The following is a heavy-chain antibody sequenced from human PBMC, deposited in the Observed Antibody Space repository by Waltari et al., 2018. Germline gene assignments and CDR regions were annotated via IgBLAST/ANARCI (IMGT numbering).Heavy chain of an antibody. CDR1: GDSMGSKDF. D-gene: IGHD2-15*01. Sequence: QLQLQESGPGLVKPSGTLSLTCTVSGDSMGSKDFWSWVRQHPEKGLEWIGQIHRSGRTNYNPSLESRVTISVDTSNNQFSLKVTSTTAADTAVYYCARDRGRGLYLDSWGQGTLVTVSP. CDR3: ARDRGRGLYLDS. CDR2: IHRSGRT. V-gene: IGHV4-4*02. J-gene: IGHJ4*02.